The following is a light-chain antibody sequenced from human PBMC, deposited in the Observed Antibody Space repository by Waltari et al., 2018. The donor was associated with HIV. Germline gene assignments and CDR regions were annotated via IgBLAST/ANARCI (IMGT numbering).Light chain of an antibody. Sequence: QSVLTQPPSLSAAPGQRVSTSCSGSDSNIATNFVSWYRQLPGTAPRLLIYEDEIRPSDIPDRFSGSKSGTSATLDISGLQTGDEADYYCGTWDRNLNGYVFGSATRITVL. J-gene: IGLJ1*01. CDR2: EDE. CDR3: GTWDRNLNGYV. V-gene: IGLV1-51*02. CDR1: DSNIATNF.